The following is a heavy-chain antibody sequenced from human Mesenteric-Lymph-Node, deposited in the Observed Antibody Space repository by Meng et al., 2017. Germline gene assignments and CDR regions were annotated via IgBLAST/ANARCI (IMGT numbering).Heavy chain of an antibody. CDR2: ISSSGSTI. V-gene: IGHV3-48*03. J-gene: IGHJ6*02. D-gene: IGHD4-17*01. CDR1: GFTFSSYE. CDR3: ARVHYGDYPRFLYYYYGMDV. Sequence: GESLKISCAASGFTFSSYEMNWVRQAPGKGLEWVSYISSSGSTIYYADSVKGRFTISRDNAKNSLYLQMNSLRAEDTAVYYCARVHYGDYPRFLYYYYGMDVWGQGTTVTVSS.